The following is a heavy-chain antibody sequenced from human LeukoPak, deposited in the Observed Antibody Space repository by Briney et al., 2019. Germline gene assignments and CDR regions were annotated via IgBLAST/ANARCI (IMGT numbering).Heavy chain of an antibody. J-gene: IGHJ6*03. D-gene: IGHD2-2*01. CDR2: IYYSGST. CDR3: ASIVVVPADAYYYYYYYMDV. V-gene: IGHV4-59*01. CDR1: GGSISSSY. Sequence: SETLSLTCTVSGGSISSSYWSWIRQPPGKGLEWIGYIYYSGSTNFNPPLKSRVTISVDTSKNQFSPKLSSVTAADTAVYYCASIVVVPADAYYYYYYYMDVWGEGTTVTVSS.